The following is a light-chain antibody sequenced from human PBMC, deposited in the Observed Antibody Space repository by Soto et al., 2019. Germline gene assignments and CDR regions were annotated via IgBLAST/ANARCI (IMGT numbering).Light chain of an antibody. Sequence: DIQITQSPSTLSASVGDRVTITCRASQSISSWLAWYQQKPGKAPKLLIYAASSLQRGAPSRLSGSESGTVFTLTIGSLQHDDFATYFRQQYYNYSAFGQGTKVDIK. CDR1: QSISSW. CDR2: AAS. CDR3: QQYYNYSA. V-gene: IGKV1-5*01. J-gene: IGKJ1*01.